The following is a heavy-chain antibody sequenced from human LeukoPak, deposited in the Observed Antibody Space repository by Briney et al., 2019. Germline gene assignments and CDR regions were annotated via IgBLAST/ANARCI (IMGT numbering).Heavy chain of an antibody. CDR3: ARDHPYYYDSSGYFDY. Sequence: ASVKVSCKASGYTFTGYYMHWVRQASGQGLEWMGRIIPILGIANYAQKFQGRVTITADKSTSTAYMELSSLRSEDTAVYYCARDHPYYYDSSGYFDYWGQGTLVTVSS. J-gene: IGHJ4*02. D-gene: IGHD3-22*01. CDR2: IIPILGIA. V-gene: IGHV1-69*04. CDR1: GYTFTGYY.